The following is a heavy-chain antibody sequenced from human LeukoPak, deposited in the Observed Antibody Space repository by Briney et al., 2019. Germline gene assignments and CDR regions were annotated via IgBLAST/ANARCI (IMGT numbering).Heavy chain of an antibody. D-gene: IGHD1-7*01. V-gene: IGHV4-4*09. J-gene: IGHJ5*02. Sequence: PSETLSLTCTVSGGSISSYYWSWIRQPPGKGLEWIGYIYTSGSTNYNPSLKSRVTISVDTSKNQFSLKLSSVTAADTAVYYCARELELREYNWFDPWGQGTLVTVSS. CDR3: ARELELREYNWFDP. CDR1: GGSISSYY. CDR2: IYTSGST.